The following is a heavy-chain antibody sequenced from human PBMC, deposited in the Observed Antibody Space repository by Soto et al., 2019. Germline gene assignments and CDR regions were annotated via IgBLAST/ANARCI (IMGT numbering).Heavy chain of an antibody. V-gene: IGHV1-46*01. CDR2: INPSGGST. CDR1: GYTFTSYY. J-gene: IGHJ4*02. D-gene: IGHD3-22*01. Sequence: GASVKVSCKASGYTFTSYYMHWVRQAPGQGLEWMGIINPSGGSTSYAQKFQGRVTMTRDTSTSTVYMELSSLRFEDTAVYYCASLNYYDSNGCSFYYYFDYWGQGTPVTVSS. CDR3: ASLNYYDSNGCSFYYYFDY.